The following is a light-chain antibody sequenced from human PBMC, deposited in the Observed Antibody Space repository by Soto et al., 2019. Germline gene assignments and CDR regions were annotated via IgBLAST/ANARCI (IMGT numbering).Light chain of an antibody. CDR1: QSVSTS. Sequence: EIVLTQSPATLSASPGERVTLSCRASQSVSTSLAWYQQKPGQAPRVLIYDASNRATGVPDRFSGSGSGTDFPLTISRLEPEDFAVDYCHRRSTWPPFTFGPGTKVD. J-gene: IGKJ3*01. V-gene: IGKV3-11*01. CDR3: HRRSTWPPFT. CDR2: DAS.